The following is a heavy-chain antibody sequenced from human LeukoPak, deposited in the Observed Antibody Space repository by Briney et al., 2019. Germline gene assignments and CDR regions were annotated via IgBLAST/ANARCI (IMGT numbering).Heavy chain of an antibody. CDR3: TTDLSERYYFDY. J-gene: IGHJ4*02. D-gene: IGHD5/OR15-5a*01. V-gene: IGHV3-15*01. Sequence: GGSLRLSCAASGFTFSNAWMSWVRQAPGKGLEWVGRIKSKTDGGTTDYVAPVKGRFTISRDDSKNTLYLQMNSLKTEDTAVYYCTTDLSERYYFDYWGQGTLVTVSS. CDR1: GFTFSNAW. CDR2: IKSKTDGGTT.